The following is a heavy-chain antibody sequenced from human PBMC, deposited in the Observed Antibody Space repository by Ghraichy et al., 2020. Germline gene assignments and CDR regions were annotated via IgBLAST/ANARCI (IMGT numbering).Heavy chain of an antibody. Sequence: GGSLRLSCAAAGFTFSDHYMDWVRQAPGKGLEWVGLSRNKANSYTTEYAASVKGRITISKAFSKHSLHLQMNSLKSEDTALYYCARHSSGSYYINGFDIWGQGTMVTVS. CDR2: SRNKANSYTT. V-gene: IGHV3-72*01. J-gene: IGHJ3*02. CDR1: GFTFSDHY. D-gene: IGHD1-26*01. CDR3: ARHSSGSYYINGFDI.